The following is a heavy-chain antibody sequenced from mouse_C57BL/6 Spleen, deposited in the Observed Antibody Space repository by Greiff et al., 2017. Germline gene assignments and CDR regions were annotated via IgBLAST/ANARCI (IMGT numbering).Heavy chain of an antibody. CDR3: ARCEVTSAMDY. V-gene: IGHV1-81*01. Sequence: VQLQQSGAELARPGASVKLSCKASGYTFTSYGISWVKQRTGQGLEWIGEIYPRSGNTYYNEKFKGKATLTADKSSSTAYMELRSLTSEDSAVYFCARCEVTSAMDYWGQGTSVTVSS. D-gene: IGHD2-3*01. CDR1: GYTFTSYG. J-gene: IGHJ4*01. CDR2: IYPRSGNT.